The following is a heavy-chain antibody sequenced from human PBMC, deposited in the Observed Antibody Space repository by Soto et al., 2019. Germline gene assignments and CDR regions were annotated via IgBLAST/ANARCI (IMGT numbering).Heavy chain of an antibody. CDR3: ARVVAGTVLFDY. V-gene: IGHV1-3*01. Sequence: ASVKVSCKASGYTFTSYAMHWVRQAPGQRLEWMGWINAGNGNTKYSQEFQGRVTITRDTSASTAYMELSSLRSEDTAVYYCARVVAGTVLFDYWGQGTLVTVSS. CDR2: INAGNGNT. CDR1: GYTFTSYA. J-gene: IGHJ4*02. D-gene: IGHD6-19*01.